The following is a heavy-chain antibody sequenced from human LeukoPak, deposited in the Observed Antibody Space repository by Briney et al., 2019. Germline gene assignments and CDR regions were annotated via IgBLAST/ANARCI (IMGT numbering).Heavy chain of an antibody. CDR2: IYPGDSDT. CDR3: ARRYYYDSSGYPRGWFDP. D-gene: IGHD3-22*01. Sequence: GESLEISCKGSGYSFTSYWIGWVRQMPGKGLEWMGIIYPGDSDTRYSPSFQGQVTISADKSISTAYLQWSSLKASDTAMYYCARRYYYDSSGYPRGWFDPWGQGTLVTVSS. CDR1: GYSFTSYW. V-gene: IGHV5-51*01. J-gene: IGHJ5*02.